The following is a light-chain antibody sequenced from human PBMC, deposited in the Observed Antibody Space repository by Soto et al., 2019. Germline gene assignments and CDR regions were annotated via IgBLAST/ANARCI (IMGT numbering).Light chain of an antibody. Sequence: DIQMTQSPSSLSASVGDRFTITCRASQSISSYLNWYQQKPGKAPKLLIYAASSLQSGVPSRFSGSGSGTDFTLTISSLQSEDFATSYCQKSYSTPLFTFGPGTKVDIQ. V-gene: IGKV1-39*01. CDR1: QSISSY. CDR3: QKSYSTPLFT. CDR2: AAS. J-gene: IGKJ3*01.